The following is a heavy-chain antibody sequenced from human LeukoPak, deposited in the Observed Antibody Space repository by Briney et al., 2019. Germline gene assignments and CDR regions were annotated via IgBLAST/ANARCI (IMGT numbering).Heavy chain of an antibody. Sequence: GSSVKVSCKASGGTFSSYAISWVRQAPGQGLEWMGGIIPIFGTANYAQKFQGRVTIIADESTSTAYMELSSLRSEDTAVYYCARDGGDYKDFDYWGQGTLVTVSS. CDR3: ARDGGDYKDFDY. D-gene: IGHD4-17*01. CDR2: IIPIFGTA. V-gene: IGHV1-69*01. CDR1: GGTFSSYA. J-gene: IGHJ4*02.